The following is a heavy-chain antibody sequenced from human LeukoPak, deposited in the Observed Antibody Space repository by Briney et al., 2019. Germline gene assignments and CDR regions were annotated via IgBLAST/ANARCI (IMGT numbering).Heavy chain of an antibody. CDR3: ARDLGHQETYSSSWSGFDI. CDR1: GGSISSSSYY. V-gene: IGHV4-39*07. D-gene: IGHD6-13*01. J-gene: IGHJ3*02. CDR2: IYYSGST. Sequence: PSETLSLTCTVSGGSISSSSYYWDWIRQPPGKGLEWIGSIYYSGSTYYNPSLKSRVTISVDTSKNQFSLKLSSVTAADTAVYYCARDLGHQETYSSSWSGFDIWGQGTMVTVSS.